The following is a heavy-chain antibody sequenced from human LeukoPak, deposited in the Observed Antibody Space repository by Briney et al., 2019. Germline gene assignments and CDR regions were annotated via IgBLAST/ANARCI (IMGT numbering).Heavy chain of an antibody. CDR3: AKDWHILTGRNCFDP. V-gene: IGHV1-18*01. D-gene: IGHD3-9*01. Sequence: GASVKVSCKASGGTFSSYAISWVRQAPGQGLEWMGWVSPYNGDTNYAQKFQGRVTMSTDTSTNIAYMELRSLRFDDTAIYYCAKDWHILTGRNCFDPWGQGTLVTVSS. J-gene: IGHJ5*02. CDR2: VSPYNGDT. CDR1: GGTFSSYA.